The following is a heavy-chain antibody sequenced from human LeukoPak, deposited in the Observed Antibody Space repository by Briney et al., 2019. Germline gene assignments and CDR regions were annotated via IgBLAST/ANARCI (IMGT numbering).Heavy chain of an antibody. CDR3: LSVVPAAIRRGA. D-gene: IGHD2-2*02. V-gene: IGHV1-69*01. Sequence: SVKVSCKASGGTFSSYAISWVRQAPGQGLEWMGGIIPIFGTANYAQKFQGRVTITADESTSTAYMELGSLRSEDTAVYYCLSVVPAAIRRGAWGQGTLVTVSS. CDR1: GGTFSSYA. J-gene: IGHJ5*02. CDR2: IIPIFGTA.